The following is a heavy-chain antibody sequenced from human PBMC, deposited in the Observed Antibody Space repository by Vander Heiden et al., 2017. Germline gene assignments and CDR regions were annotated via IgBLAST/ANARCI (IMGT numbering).Heavy chain of an antibody. J-gene: IGHJ4*02. D-gene: IGHD2-15*01. CDR3: ARDLGSGGSGGIDY. V-gene: IGHV3-33*01. CDR1: GFTFGSYG. Sequence: QVQLVESGGGVVQPGRSLRLSCAASGFTFGSYGMHWVRQAPGKGLEWVAVIWYDGSNKYYADSVKGRFTISRDNSKNTLYLQMNSLRAEDTAVYYCARDLGSGGSGGIDYWGQGTLVTVSS. CDR2: IWYDGSNK.